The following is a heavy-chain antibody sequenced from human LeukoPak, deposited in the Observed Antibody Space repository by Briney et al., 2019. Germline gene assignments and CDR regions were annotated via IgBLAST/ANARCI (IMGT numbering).Heavy chain of an antibody. V-gene: IGHV1-8*01. CDR1: GYTFTSYD. D-gene: IGHD3-3*01. CDR2: MNPNSGNT. J-gene: IGHJ6*02. CDR3: ARGFLEWLSYDYGMDV. Sequence: GASVKVSCKASGYTFTSYDINWVRQATGQGLEWMGWMNPNSGNTGYAQKFQGRVTMTRNTSISTAYMELSSLRSEDTAVYYCARGFLEWLSYDYGMDVWGRGTTVTVSS.